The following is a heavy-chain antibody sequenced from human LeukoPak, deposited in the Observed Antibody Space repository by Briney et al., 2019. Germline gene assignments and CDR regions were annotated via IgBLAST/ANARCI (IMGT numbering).Heavy chain of an antibody. D-gene: IGHD3-22*01. J-gene: IGHJ4*02. CDR1: GGTFSSYA. CDR2: IIPIFGTA. Sequence: SVKVSCKASGGTFSSYAISWVRQAPGQGLEWMGRIIPIFGTANYAQKFQGRVTITADESTSTAYMELSSLRSEDTAVYYCARESFPNYYDSSGYYYDYWGQGTLVTVSS. V-gene: IGHV1-69*13. CDR3: ARESFPNYYDSSGYYYDY.